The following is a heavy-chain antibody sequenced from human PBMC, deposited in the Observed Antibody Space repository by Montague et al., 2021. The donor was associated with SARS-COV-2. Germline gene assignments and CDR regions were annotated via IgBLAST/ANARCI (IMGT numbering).Heavy chain of an antibody. CDR3: AGSQHCGSDCYLAY. CDR2: INPADSRT. J-gene: IGHJ4*02. V-gene: IGHV5-10-1*01. Sequence: QSGAEVKKSGESLGISCRGSGYDFTTYWISWVRQMPGKGLEWIGRINPADSRTNCSPSFQGQVTISVDKSITTAYLQWSSLKASDTAMYFCAGSQHCGSDCYLAYWGQGSLVTVSS. CDR1: GYDFTTYW. D-gene: IGHD2-21*02.